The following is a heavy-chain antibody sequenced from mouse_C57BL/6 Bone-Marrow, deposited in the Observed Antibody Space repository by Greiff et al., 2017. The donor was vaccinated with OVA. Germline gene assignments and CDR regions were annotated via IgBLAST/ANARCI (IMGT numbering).Heavy chain of an antibody. J-gene: IGHJ2*01. Sequence: QVQLQQSGAELVRPGTSVKMSCKASGYTFTNYWIGWSKQRPGHGLEWIGDIYPGGGYTNYNEKFKGKATLTADKSSSTAYMQFSSLTSEDSAIYYCARLLRGVFDYWGQGTTLTVSS. CDR3: ARLLRGVFDY. CDR1: GYTFTNYW. V-gene: IGHV1-63*01. D-gene: IGHD1-1*01. CDR2: IYPGGGYT.